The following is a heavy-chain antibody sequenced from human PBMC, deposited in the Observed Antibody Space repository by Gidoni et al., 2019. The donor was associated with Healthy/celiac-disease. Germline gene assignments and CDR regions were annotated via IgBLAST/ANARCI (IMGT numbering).Heavy chain of an antibody. CDR1: GGTFSSYA. J-gene: IGHJ6*02. V-gene: IGHV1-69*01. D-gene: IGHD3-22*01. CDR2: IIPIFGTA. Sequence: QVQLVQSGAEVKKPGSSVTVSCKASGGTFSSYAISWVRQAPGQGLEWMGGIIPIFGTANYAQKFQGRVTITADESTSTAYMELSSLRSEDTAVYYCARFRHYYDSSGYYYYGMDVWGQGTTVTVSS. CDR3: ARFRHYYDSSGYYYYGMDV.